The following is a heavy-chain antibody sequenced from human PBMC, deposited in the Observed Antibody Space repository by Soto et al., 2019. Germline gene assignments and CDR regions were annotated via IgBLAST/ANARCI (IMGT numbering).Heavy chain of an antibody. CDR1: GFSISNYC. V-gene: IGHV3-7*01. Sequence: PGGSLRLSCAASGFSISNYCMNWVRQAPGKGPEWVANIKEDGSEKYYVDSVKGRFTISSDNAKNSLYLQMNSLRAEDTAVYYCVRYHDPGSDQVYWGQGTLVNV. J-gene: IGHJ4*02. CDR3: VRYHDPGSDQVY. CDR2: IKEDGSEK. D-gene: IGHD3-16*02.